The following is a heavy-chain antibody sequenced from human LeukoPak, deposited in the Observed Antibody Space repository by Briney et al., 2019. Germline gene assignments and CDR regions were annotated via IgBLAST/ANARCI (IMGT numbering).Heavy chain of an antibody. Sequence: ASVKASCKASGYTFTGYYMHWVRQAPGQGLEWMGWINPNSGGTNYAQKFQGRVTMTRDTSISTAYMELSRLRSDDTAVYYCARGASITIFGVVIRGNYYFDYWGQGTLVTVSS. CDR3: ARGASITIFGVVIRGNYYFDY. D-gene: IGHD3-3*01. J-gene: IGHJ4*02. CDR1: GYTFTGYY. CDR2: INPNSGGT. V-gene: IGHV1-2*02.